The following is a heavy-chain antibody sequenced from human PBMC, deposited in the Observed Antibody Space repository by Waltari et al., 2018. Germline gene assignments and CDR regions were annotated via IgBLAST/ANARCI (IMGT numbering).Heavy chain of an antibody. CDR1: GYTFTSYG. CDR2: ISAYNGNT. D-gene: IGHD3-3*01. CDR3: ARHYDFWSGYYPPHYYFDY. V-gene: IGHV1-18*01. J-gene: IGHJ4*02. Sequence: QVQLVQSGAEVKKPGASVKVSCKASGYTFTSYGISGVRQAPGQGLEWMGWISAYNGNTNYAQKLQGRVTMTTDTSTSTAYMELRSLRSDDTAVYYCARHYDFWSGYYPPHYYFDYWGQGTLVTVSS.